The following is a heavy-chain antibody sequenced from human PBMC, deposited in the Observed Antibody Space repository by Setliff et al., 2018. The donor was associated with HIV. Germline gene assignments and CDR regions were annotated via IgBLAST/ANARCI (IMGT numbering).Heavy chain of an antibody. D-gene: IGHD2-2*01. CDR1: GDSVSSYY. CDR2: FYYSGGT. V-gene: IGHV4-59*02. J-gene: IGHJ6*03. Sequence: PSETLSLTCAVSGDSVSSYYWTWIRQPPGKGLEWIGYFYYSGGTRYNPSLESRVTISVDMSKNQFSLKLSSLTAADTAVYYCARGLGRGSSEYYYYYYYMDVWGKGTTVTVSS. CDR3: ARGLGRGSSEYYYYYYYMDV.